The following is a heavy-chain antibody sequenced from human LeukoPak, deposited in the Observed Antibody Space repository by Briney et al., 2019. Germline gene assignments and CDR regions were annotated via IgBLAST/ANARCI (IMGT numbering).Heavy chain of an antibody. CDR3: ARAWDY. CDR1: GFTFSSYA. J-gene: IGHJ4*02. CDR2: IKQDRSEK. V-gene: IGHV3-7*01. Sequence: PGGSLRLSCAASGFTFSSYAMSWFRQAPGKGLELVANIKQDRSEKYYVDSVKGRFTISRDNAKNTLYLQMNSLRAEDTAVYYCARAWDYWGQGTLVTVSS.